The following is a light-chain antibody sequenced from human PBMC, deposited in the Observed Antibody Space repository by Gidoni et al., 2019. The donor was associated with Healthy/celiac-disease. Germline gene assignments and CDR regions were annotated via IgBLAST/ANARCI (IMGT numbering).Light chain of an antibody. Sequence: SYELTPPPSVSVSPGQTASITCAGAKLGDKYACWYQQKPGQSPVLVIYQDSKRPSGSPERFSGSNSGNTATLTISGTQAMDEADYYCQAWDSSTVVFGGGTKLTVL. J-gene: IGLJ2*01. CDR2: QDS. V-gene: IGLV3-1*01. CDR1: KLGDKY. CDR3: QAWDSSTVV.